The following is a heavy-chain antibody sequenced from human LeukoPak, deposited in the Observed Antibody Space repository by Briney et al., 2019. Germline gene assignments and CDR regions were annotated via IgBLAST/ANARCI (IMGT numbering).Heavy chain of an antibody. Sequence: GGSLRLSCAASGFTVSSNYMSWVRQAPGKGLEWVSGISWNSGSIGYADSVKGRFTISRDNAKNSLYLQMNSLRAEDTALYYCAKSPYYYDSSGYYYFDYWGQGTLVTVSS. D-gene: IGHD3-22*01. V-gene: IGHV3-9*01. J-gene: IGHJ4*02. CDR1: GFTVSSNY. CDR3: AKSPYYYDSSGYYYFDY. CDR2: ISWNSGSI.